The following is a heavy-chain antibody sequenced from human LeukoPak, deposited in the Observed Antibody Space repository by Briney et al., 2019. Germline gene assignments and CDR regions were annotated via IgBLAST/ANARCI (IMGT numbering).Heavy chain of an antibody. J-gene: IGHJ3*02. V-gene: IGHV1-2*02. D-gene: IGHD3-22*01. CDR3: ARESSLSGYSSDALDI. CDR2: INPNNGGT. Sequence: ASVKVSCKASGYTFTGYYMHWVRQAPGQGLEWMGWINPNNGGTNYAQKFQGRVTMTRDTSISTAYMELSRLRSDDTAVYYCARESSLSGYSSDALDIWGQGTMVTVSS. CDR1: GYTFTGYY.